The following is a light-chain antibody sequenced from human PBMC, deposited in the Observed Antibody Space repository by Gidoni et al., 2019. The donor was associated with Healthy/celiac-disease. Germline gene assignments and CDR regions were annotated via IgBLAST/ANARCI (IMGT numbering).Light chain of an antibody. CDR3: QQLNSYPLLT. J-gene: IGKJ4*01. Sequence: DIQLTQSPSFLSASVGDRVTITCRATQGISSYLAWYQQKPGKALKLLIYAASTLQSGVPSRFSGSGSGTEFTLTISSLQPEDFATYYCQQLNSYPLLTFGGGTKVEIK. CDR1: QGISSY. V-gene: IGKV1-9*01. CDR2: AAS.